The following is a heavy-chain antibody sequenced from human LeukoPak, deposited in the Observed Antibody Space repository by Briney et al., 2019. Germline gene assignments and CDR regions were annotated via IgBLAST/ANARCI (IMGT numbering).Heavy chain of an antibody. CDR1: GYIFTSYG. Sequence: GEPLHISCTCSGYIFTSYGIGWTGQMPGQGQELMGIIYPGDSDTRSSPSCQGQVTISADKSICSAYLQWSSLKASDTAMYYGARQTGYSTGGVDYWGQGTLVTVSS. D-gene: IGHD6-19*01. CDR3: ARQTGYSTGGVDY. CDR2: IYPGDSDT. V-gene: IGHV5-51*01. J-gene: IGHJ4*02.